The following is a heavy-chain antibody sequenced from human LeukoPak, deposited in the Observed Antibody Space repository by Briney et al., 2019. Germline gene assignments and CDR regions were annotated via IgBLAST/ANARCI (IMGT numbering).Heavy chain of an antibody. J-gene: IGHJ6*03. CDR2: IIPIFGTA. V-gene: IGHV1-69*06. Sequence: ASVKVSCKASGGTFSSYAISWVRQDPGQGLEWMGGIIPIFGTANYAQKFQGRVTITADKSTSTAYMELSSLRSEDTAVYYCARDIKEEMATIHYPFDYYYYYYMDVWGKGTTVTVSS. CDR3: ARDIKEEMATIHYPFDYYYYYYMDV. CDR1: GGTFSSYA. D-gene: IGHD5-24*01.